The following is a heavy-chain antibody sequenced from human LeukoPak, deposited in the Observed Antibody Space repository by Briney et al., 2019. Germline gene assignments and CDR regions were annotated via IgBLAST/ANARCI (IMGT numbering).Heavy chain of an antibody. V-gene: IGHV3-48*04. Sequence: GGSLRLSCVASGFSFSKYSMNWVRQAPGKGLEWVSYISGLNTIYYADSVKGRFTISRDNSKNTLYLQMHSLRAEDTAIYYCAKDLRVVVTSDYFDSWGQGTLVTVSS. CDR2: ISGLNTI. D-gene: IGHD3-22*01. J-gene: IGHJ4*02. CDR1: GFSFSKYS. CDR3: AKDLRVVVTSDYFDS.